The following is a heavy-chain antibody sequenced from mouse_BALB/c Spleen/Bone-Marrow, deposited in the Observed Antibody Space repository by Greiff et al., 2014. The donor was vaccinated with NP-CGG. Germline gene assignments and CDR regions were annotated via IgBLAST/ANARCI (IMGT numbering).Heavy chain of an antibody. Sequence: EVKLMESGAELVKPGASVKLSCTASGFNIKDTYMHWVKQRPEQGLEWIGRIDPANGNTKYGPKFQGKATITADTSSSTAYLQLSSLTSEDTAVYYCARYYYGSSYFDYWGQGTTLTVSS. V-gene: IGHV14-3*02. D-gene: IGHD1-1*01. CDR1: GFNIKDTY. J-gene: IGHJ2*01. CDR2: IDPANGNT. CDR3: ARYYYGSSYFDY.